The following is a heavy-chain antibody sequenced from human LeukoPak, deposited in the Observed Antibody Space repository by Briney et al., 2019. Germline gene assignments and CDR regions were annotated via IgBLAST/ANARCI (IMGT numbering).Heavy chain of an antibody. D-gene: IGHD5-18*01. CDR2: ISYDGSNK. Sequence: GGSLRLSCAASGFTFSSYGMHWVRQAPGKGLEWVAVISYDGSNKYYADSVKGRSTISRDNSKNTLYLQMNSLRAEDTAVYYCAKDSRGYSYGYALDYWGQGTLVTVSS. J-gene: IGHJ4*02. V-gene: IGHV3-30*18. CDR3: AKDSRGYSYGYALDY. CDR1: GFTFSSYG.